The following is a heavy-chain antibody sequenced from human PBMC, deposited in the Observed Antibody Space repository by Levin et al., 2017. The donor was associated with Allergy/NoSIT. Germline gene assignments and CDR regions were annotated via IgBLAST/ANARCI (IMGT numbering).Heavy chain of an antibody. Sequence: GGSLRLSCAASGFTFSSYAMSWVRQAPGKGLEWVSAISGSGGSTYYADSVKGRFTISRDNAKNSLYLQMNSLRAEDTAVYYCARPKYYYDMSVADDAFDSWGQGTMVTVSS. J-gene: IGHJ3*02. CDR1: GFTFSSYA. CDR3: ARPKYYYDMSVADDAFDS. D-gene: IGHD3-22*01. CDR2: ISGSGGST. V-gene: IGHV3-23*01.